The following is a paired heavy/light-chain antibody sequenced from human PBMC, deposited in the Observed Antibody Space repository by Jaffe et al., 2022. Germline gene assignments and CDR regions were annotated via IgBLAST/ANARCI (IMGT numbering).Light chain of an antibody. CDR1: SSDVGDYNY. CDR3: TSYTSSYTLWL. Sequence: QSALTQPASVSGSPGQSITISCTGTSSDVGDYNYVSWYQQHPGKAPKLMIYDVSNRPSGVSNRFSGSKSGNTASLTISGLQAEDEADYYCTSYTSSYTLWLFGGGTKLTVL. V-gene: IGLV2-14*03. J-gene: IGLJ3*02. CDR2: DVS.
Heavy chain of an antibody. CDR1: GGSISSGGYS. Sequence: QLQLQESGSGLVKPSQTLSLTCAVSGGSISSGGYSWSWIRQPPGKGLEWIGYIYHSGSNYSNPSLKSRVTISVDTSKNQFSLELSSVTAADTAVYYCARARPENLGSYRYSRPLFDYWGQGTLVTVSS. CDR2: IYHSGSN. V-gene: IGHV4-30-2*01. D-gene: IGHD3-16*02. CDR3: ARARPENLGSYRYSRPLFDY. J-gene: IGHJ4*02.